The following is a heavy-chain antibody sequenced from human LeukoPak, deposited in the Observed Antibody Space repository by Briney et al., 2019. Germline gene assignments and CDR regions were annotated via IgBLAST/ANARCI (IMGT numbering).Heavy chain of an antibody. D-gene: IGHD2-15*01. V-gene: IGHV4-59*01. CDR1: GPSITTYY. Sequence: SETLSLTCTVSGPSITTYYWSWIRQPPGKGLEYIGQIHSSGSANYNPSLKSRVAMSLDASKNQFSLTVSSVTAADTAIYYCSRDILDVGAAHYFDYWGQGSLLTVSS. J-gene: IGHJ4*02. CDR2: IHSSGSA. CDR3: SRDILDVGAAHYFDY.